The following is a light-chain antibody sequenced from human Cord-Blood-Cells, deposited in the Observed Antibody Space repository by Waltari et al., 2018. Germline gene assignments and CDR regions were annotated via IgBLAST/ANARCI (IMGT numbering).Light chain of an antibody. CDR1: SSDVGSYNL. V-gene: IGLV2-23*02. CDR3: CSYAGSSTYV. Sequence: QSALTQPASVSGSPGQSITISCTGTSSDVGSYNLVSWYQQHPGKAPKLMIYEVSKRPSVVSNRFSGSKSGNTASLTISGRQAEDEADYYCCSYAGSSTYVFGTGTKVTVL. CDR2: EVS. J-gene: IGLJ1*01.